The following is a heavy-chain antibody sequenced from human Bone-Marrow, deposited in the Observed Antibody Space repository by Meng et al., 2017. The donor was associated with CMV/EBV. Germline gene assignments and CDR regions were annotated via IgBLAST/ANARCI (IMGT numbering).Heavy chain of an antibody. CDR3: AADPDPDYDILTGYYYGMDV. V-gene: IGHV1-58*01. Sequence: SVKVSCKASGFTFTSSAVQWVRQARGQRLEWIGWIVVGSGNTNYAQKFQERVTITRDMSTSTAYMELSSLRSEDTAVYYCAADPDPDYDILTGYYYGMDVWGRGTTVTVSS. CDR2: IVVGSGNT. D-gene: IGHD3-9*01. CDR1: GFTFTSSA. J-gene: IGHJ6*02.